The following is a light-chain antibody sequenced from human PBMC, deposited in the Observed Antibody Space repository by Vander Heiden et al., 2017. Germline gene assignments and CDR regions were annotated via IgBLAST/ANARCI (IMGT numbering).Light chain of an antibody. V-gene: IGLV3-25*02. J-gene: IGLJ7*01. CDR3: QSQDRRGIRAV. CDR2: KDS. Sequence: VLTQRPSLSAPPGQTARITCSGDALPKQYAYWYQQKPGQAPVLVIYKDSERPSGIPERFSGSSSASRVTLTSSGVHGDEEADYYYQSQDRRGIRAVFGGGTKLTVL. CDR1: ALPKQY.